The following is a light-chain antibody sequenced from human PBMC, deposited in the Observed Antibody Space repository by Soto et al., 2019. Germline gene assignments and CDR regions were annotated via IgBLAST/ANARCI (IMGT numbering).Light chain of an antibody. Sequence: QAVRTQPSSVSGSRGQSITLSCTGTISDVGGYNYVSWYQQHPGKAPKLMIYEVANRPSGVSSRFSGSKYGNTASLTISGLQAEDEADYYCCSFTSGNTAYVFVTGTKVTVL. CDR3: CSFTSGNTAYV. J-gene: IGLJ1*01. V-gene: IGLV2-14*01. CDR1: ISDVGGYNY. CDR2: EVA.